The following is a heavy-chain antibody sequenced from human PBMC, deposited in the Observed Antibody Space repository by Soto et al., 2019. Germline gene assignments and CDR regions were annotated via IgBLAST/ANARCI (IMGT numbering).Heavy chain of an antibody. J-gene: IGHJ4*02. CDR2: ISGSGGST. CDR1: GFTFSSYA. V-gene: IGHV3-23*01. Sequence: EVQLLESGGGLVQPGGSLRLSCAASGFTFSSYAMSWVRQAPGKGLEWVSAISGSGGSTYYADSVKGRFTISRDNSKNTLYRQMTSLRAEDTAVYYCAKGRAGWYPFDYWGQGTLVTVSS. CDR3: AKGRAGWYPFDY. D-gene: IGHD6-19*01.